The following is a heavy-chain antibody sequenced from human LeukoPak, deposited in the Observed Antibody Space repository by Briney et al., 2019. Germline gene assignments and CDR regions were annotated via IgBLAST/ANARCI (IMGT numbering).Heavy chain of an antibody. CDR1: GGTFSSYA. CDR3: ARVERSRPFWSGYYSSDYYYYMDV. V-gene: IGHV1-69*06. CDR2: IIPIFGTA. J-gene: IGHJ6*03. D-gene: IGHD3-3*01. Sequence: SVKVSCKASGGTFSSYAISWVRQAPGQGLEWMGGIIPIFGTANYAQKFQGRGTITADKSPSTAYMELSSMRSEDTAVYYCARVERSRPFWSGYYSSDYYYYMDVWGEGTTVTVSS.